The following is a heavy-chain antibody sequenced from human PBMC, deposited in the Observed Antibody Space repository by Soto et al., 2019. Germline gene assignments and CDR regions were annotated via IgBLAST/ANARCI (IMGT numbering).Heavy chain of an antibody. CDR2: ISSSGRTI. CDR1: GFTFSSYE. D-gene: IGHD5-12*01. Sequence: EVQLVESGGGLVQPGGSLRLSCSASGFTFSSYEMNWGRQAPGKGLEWVSYISSSGRTIYYADTVKGRFTISRDNAKNSLYMHMTSLRAEDTAVYYCARESSLRVLFDYWGKGTLVTVSS. V-gene: IGHV3-48*03. J-gene: IGHJ4*02. CDR3: ARESSLRVLFDY.